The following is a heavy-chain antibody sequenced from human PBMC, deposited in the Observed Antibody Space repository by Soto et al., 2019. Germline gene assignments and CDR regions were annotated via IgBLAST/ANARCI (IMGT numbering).Heavy chain of an antibody. V-gene: IGHV3-33*01. D-gene: IGHD2-2*01. CDR2: IWYDGSNK. Sequence: GSLRLSCAASGFTFSSYGMHWVRQAPGKGLEWVAVIWYDGSNKYYADSVKGRFTISRDNSKNTLYLQMNSLRAEDTAVYYCARTSVVPAAPRYYYYGMDVWGQGTTVTVSS. CDR1: GFTFSSYG. CDR3: ARTSVVPAAPRYYYYGMDV. J-gene: IGHJ6*02.